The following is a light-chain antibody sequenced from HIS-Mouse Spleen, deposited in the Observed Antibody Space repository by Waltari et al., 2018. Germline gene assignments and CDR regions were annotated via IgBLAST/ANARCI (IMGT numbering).Light chain of an antibody. CDR2: AAS. J-gene: IGKJ4*01. Sequence: DIQLTQSPSFLSASAGNSVTITCRASQGVISYLAWYQQKPGKAPKLLIYAASTLQSGVPSRFSGSGSGTEFTLTISSLQPEDFATYYCQQLNSYPRTFGGGTKVEIK. V-gene: IGKV1-9*01. CDR3: QQLNSYPRT. CDR1: QGVISY.